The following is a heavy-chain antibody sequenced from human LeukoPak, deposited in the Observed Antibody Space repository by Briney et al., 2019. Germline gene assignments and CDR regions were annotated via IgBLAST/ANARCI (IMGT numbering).Heavy chain of an antibody. CDR3: ARKGGHFDY. Sequence: PSETLSLTCTVSGDSINYYYWSWIRQSPGKGLEWIGYVYYKGSAKYNPSLKSRVTISVDMSKNQFSLKVSSVTAADTAIYYCARKGGHFDYWGQGTLVTVSS. CDR2: VYYKGSA. J-gene: IGHJ4*02. CDR1: GDSINYYY. D-gene: IGHD2-15*01. V-gene: IGHV4-59*01.